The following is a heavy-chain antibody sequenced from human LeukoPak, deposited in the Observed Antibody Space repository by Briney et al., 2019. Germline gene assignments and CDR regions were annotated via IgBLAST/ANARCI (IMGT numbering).Heavy chain of an antibody. CDR3: ARGLATGSYPGDAFDI. J-gene: IGHJ3*02. Sequence: ASVKVSCKASGYTFTSYYIHWVRQAPGQGLEWMGVINPSGGSTSYAQKFQGRVTMTRDTSTSTVYMELSSLRSEDTAVYYCARGLATGSYPGDAFDIWGQGTMVTVSS. CDR1: GYTFTSYY. CDR2: INPSGGST. V-gene: IGHV1-46*01. D-gene: IGHD1-26*01.